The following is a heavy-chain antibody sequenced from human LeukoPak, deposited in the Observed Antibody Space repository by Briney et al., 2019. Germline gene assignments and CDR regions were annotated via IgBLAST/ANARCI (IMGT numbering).Heavy chain of an antibody. CDR3: ARTRGVGYSGYDSPSDY. Sequence: GESLKISCKGSGYRFTSYWIGWVRQMPGKGLEWMGIIYPGDSDTRYSPSFQGQVTISADKSISTAYLQWSSLKASDTAMYYCARTRGVGYSGYDSPSDYWGQGTLVTVSS. V-gene: IGHV5-51*01. J-gene: IGHJ4*02. D-gene: IGHD5-12*01. CDR2: IYPGDSDT. CDR1: GYRFTSYW.